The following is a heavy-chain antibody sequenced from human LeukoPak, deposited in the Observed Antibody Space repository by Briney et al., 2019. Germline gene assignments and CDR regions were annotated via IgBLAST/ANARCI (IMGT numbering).Heavy chain of an antibody. CDR1: GFPFSSYG. CDR2: IPYDGSDK. Sequence: GGSLRLSGAASGFPFSSYGMHWVRQAPGKGLEWVAFIPYDGSDKFYADSVKGRFTISRDNAKNSLYLQMNSLRAEDTAVYYCARDLEEYCSGGSCSLFDYWGQGTLVTVSS. V-gene: IGHV3-30*02. J-gene: IGHJ4*02. D-gene: IGHD2-15*01. CDR3: ARDLEEYCSGGSCSLFDY.